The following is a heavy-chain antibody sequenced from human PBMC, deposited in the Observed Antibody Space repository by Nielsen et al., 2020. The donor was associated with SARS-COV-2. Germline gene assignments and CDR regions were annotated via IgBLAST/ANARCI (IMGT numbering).Heavy chain of an antibody. CDR3: ARFSGYSSSWVDY. CDR2: INPNSGGT. Sequence: ASVKVSCKASGYTFTGYYMHWVRQAPGQGLEWMGRINPNSGGTNYAQKLQGRVTMTTDTSTSTAYMELRSLRSDDTAVYYCARFSGYSSSWVDYWGQGTLVTVSS. J-gene: IGHJ4*02. CDR1: GYTFTGYY. D-gene: IGHD6-13*01. V-gene: IGHV1-2*06.